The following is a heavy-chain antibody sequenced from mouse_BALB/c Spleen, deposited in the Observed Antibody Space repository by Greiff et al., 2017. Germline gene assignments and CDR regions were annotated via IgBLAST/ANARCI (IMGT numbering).Heavy chain of an antibody. V-gene: IGHV5-17*02. CDR2: ISSGSSTI. CDR1: GFTFSSFG. D-gene: IGHD2-10*02. Sequence: EVQGVESGGGLVQPGGSRKLSCAASGFTFSSFGMHWVRQAPEKGLEWVAYISSGSSTIYYADTVKGRFTISRDNPKNTLFLQMTSLRSEDTAMYYCASYGNSSMDYWGQGTSVTVSS. CDR3: ASYGNSSMDY. J-gene: IGHJ4*01.